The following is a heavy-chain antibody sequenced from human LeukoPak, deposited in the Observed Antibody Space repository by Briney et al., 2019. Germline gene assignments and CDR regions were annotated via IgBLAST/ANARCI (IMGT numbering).Heavy chain of an antibody. V-gene: IGHV4-61*08. CDR3: ARHDYDSSGYYSRPYWYFDL. CDR2: IYYSGST. D-gene: IGHD3-22*01. J-gene: IGHJ2*01. CDR1: GGSISSGGYY. Sequence: SQTLSLTCTVSGGSISSGGYYWNWIRQPPGKGLEWIGYIYYSGSTNYNPSLKSRVTISVDTSKNQFSLKLSSVTAADTAVYYCARHDYDSSGYYSRPYWYFDLWGRGTLVTVSS.